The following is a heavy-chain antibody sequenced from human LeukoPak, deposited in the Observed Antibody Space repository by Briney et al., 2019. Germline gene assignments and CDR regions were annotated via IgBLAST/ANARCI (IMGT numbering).Heavy chain of an antibody. CDR1: RYTFTGYY. V-gene: IGHV1-2*02. CDR3: ARSPDYHYETSGYLGNWFDR. Sequence: ASVKVSCTASRYTFTGYYMHWVRQAPGQGLEWVGWINPNSGGTNYAQKVQGRVTMTRDTSISTAYMELSRLRSDDTAVYYCARSPDYHYETSGYLGNWFDRWGQGTLVTVSS. D-gene: IGHD3-22*01. J-gene: IGHJ5*02. CDR2: INPNSGGT.